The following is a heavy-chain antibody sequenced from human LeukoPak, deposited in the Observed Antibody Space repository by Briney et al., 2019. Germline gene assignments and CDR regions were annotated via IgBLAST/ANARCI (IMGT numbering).Heavy chain of an antibody. CDR1: GFTFSSYW. J-gene: IGHJ4*02. D-gene: IGHD3-10*01. CDR2: ISSSSSYI. CDR3: ARGDYYGSGTPGY. Sequence: PGESLKISCAASGFTFSSYWMSWVRQAPGEGLEWVSSISSSSSYIYYADSVKGRFTISRDNAKNSLYLQINSLRAEDTAVYYCARGDYYGSGTPGYWGQGTLVTVSS. V-gene: IGHV3-21*01.